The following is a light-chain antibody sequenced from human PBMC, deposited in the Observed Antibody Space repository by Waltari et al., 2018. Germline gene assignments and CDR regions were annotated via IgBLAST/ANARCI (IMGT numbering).Light chain of an antibody. CDR3: HSRDATGVGGS. V-gene: IGLV3-19*01. J-gene: IGLJ2*01. CDR2: DKN. Sequence: SSELTPDPVVSVAMGQTVRNTCQGDSLRRYYATWYQKRTGQAPILVLFDKNNRTSGVPDRCSGSSSDNSASLTITGAQAEDEASYYCHSRDATGVGGSFGGGTKLTVL. CDR1: SLRRYY.